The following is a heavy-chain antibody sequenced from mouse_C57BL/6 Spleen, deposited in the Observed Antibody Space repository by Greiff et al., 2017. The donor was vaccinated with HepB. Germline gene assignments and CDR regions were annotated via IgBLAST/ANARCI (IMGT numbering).Heavy chain of an antibody. CDR3: ATRWLLRNYYAMDY. D-gene: IGHD2-3*01. Sequence: VQLKQSGPELVKPGASVKIPCKASGYTFTDYNMDWVKQSHGKSLEWIGDINPNNGGTIYNQKFKGKATLTVDKSSSTAYMELRSLTSEDTAVYYCATRWLLRNYYAMDYWGQGTSVTVSS. CDR1: GYTFTDYN. J-gene: IGHJ4*01. CDR2: INPNNGGT. V-gene: IGHV1-18*01.